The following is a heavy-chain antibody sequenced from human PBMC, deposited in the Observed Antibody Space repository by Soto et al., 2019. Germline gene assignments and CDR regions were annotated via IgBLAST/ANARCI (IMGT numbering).Heavy chain of an antibody. D-gene: IGHD3-10*01. V-gene: IGHV3-15*07. CDR1: GFIFTNAW. CDR3: ANRYGSGRSPFDY. CDR2: IKSNTDGGTT. J-gene: IGHJ4*02. Sequence: GGSLRLSCAASGFIFTNAWMNWVRQAPGKGPEWVGRIKSNTDGGTTDYAAPVKGRFTISRDNSKNTLYLQMNSLRAEDTAVYYCANRYGSGRSPFDYWGQGTLVTVSS.